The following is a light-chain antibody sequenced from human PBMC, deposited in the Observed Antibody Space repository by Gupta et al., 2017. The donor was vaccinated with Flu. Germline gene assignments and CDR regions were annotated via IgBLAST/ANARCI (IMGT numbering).Light chain of an antibody. Sequence: DIQVTQPPASLSAFVGDRVTITCRASQSISRHLNCYQQRPGEAPKLLIYTTSRVQDGVPSRFSGSGSGTDFTLSIISQQPEAFAYYYCQERVSTPPPFGQGTKLDI. V-gene: IGKV1-39*01. CDR3: QERVSTPPP. CDR2: TTS. J-gene: IGKJ2*01. CDR1: QSISRH.